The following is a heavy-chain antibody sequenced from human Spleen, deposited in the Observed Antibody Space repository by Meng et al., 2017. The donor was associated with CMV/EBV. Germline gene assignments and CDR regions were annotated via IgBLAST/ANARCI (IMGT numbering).Heavy chain of an antibody. CDR3: ARARVGTTIGAIDY. V-gene: IGHV3-30*04. D-gene: IGHD1-26*01. Sequence: GESLKISCAASGFTFSSYAMHWVRQAPGKGLEWVAVISYDGSNKYYADSVKGRFTISRDNAKNSLYLQMNSLRAEDTALYYCARARVGTTIGAIDYWGQGTLVTVSS. CDR1: GFTFSSYA. J-gene: IGHJ4*02. CDR2: ISYDGSNK.